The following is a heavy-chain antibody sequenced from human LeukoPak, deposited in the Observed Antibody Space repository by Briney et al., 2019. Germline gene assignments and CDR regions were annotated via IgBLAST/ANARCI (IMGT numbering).Heavy chain of an antibody. CDR3: ARVPRWYVIDY. Sequence: GGSLRLSCAASGFTFSSYSMNWVRQAPGKGLGWVSSISSSSSYIYYADSVKGRFTISRDNAKNSLYLQMNSLRAEDTAVYYCARVPRWYVIDYWGQGTLVTVSS. J-gene: IGHJ4*02. CDR2: ISSSSSYI. CDR1: GFTFSSYS. V-gene: IGHV3-21*01. D-gene: IGHD4-23*01.